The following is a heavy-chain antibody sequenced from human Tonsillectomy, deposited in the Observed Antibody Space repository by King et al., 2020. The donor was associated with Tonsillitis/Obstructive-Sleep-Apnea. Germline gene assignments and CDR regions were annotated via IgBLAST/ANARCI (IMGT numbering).Heavy chain of an antibody. CDR2: IYYSGST. D-gene: IGHD3-16*01. CDR1: GGSISSYY. J-gene: IGHJ4*02. V-gene: IGHV4-59*01. Sequence: QLQESGPGLVKPSETLSPTCTVSGGSISSYYWSWIRQPPGKGLEWIGHIYYSGSTNYNPSLKSRVTISVDTSKNQFSLKLSSVTAADTAVYYCARQVLITWEYFFDYWGQGTLVTVSS. CDR3: ARQVLITWEYFFDY.